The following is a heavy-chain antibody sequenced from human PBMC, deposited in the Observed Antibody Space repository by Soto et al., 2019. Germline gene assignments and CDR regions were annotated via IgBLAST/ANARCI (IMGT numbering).Heavy chain of an antibody. J-gene: IGHJ6*03. CDR1: GGSISSSGHF. V-gene: IGHV4-39*01. Sequence: QLQLQESGPGLVKPSETLSLTCTVSGGSISSSGHFWGWVRQPPGKGLEWIGTIFYTGSTYYNSSFKSRGTMSVDTSKNQFSLKLSSVTAADTAVYYCARIVSTTPYFHHYMDVWGKGTTGTVSS. D-gene: IGHD5-12*01. CDR2: IFYTGST. CDR3: ARIVSTTPYFHHYMDV.